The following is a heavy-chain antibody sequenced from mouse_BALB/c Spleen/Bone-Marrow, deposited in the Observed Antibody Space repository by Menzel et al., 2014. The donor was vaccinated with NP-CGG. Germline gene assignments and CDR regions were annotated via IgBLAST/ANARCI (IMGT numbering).Heavy chain of an antibody. CDR3: ARNYYGLLVMDY. CDR2: ISYSGST. D-gene: IGHD1-2*01. V-gene: IGHV3-2*02. J-gene: IGHJ4*01. CDR1: GYSITSDYA. Sequence: DVKLVESGPGLVKPSQSLSLTCTVTGYSITSDYAWNWIRQFPGNKLEWMGYISYSGSTSYNPSLKSRISITRDTSKNQFFLQLNSVTTEDTATYYCARNYYGLLVMDYWGQGTSVTVSS.